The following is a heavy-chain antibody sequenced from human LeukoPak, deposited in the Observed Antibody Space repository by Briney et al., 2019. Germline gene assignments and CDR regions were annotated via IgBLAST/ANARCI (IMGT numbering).Heavy chain of an antibody. CDR3: AVGSCSGGSCYSDPRDDY. CDR1: GGSFRGYY. CDR2: INHRGFT. V-gene: IGHV4-34*01. D-gene: IGHD2-15*01. Sequence: SETLSLTCAVSGGSFRGYYWSWISQPPRKGLEWIGEINHRGFTNYNPSLNSRVTISVDTSKNQFSLKLSSVTAADTAIYYCAVGSCSGGSCYSDPRDDYWGQGTLVTVSS. J-gene: IGHJ4*02.